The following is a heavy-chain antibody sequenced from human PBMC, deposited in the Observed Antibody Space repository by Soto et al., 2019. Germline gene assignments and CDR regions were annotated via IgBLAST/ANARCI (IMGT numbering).Heavy chain of an antibody. J-gene: IGHJ6*02. CDR3: AKLVVLWFGELYDGMDV. CDR2: ISGSGGST. CDR1: GFTFSSYA. Sequence: HPGGSLRLSCAASGFTFSSYAMSWVRQAPGKGLEWVSAISGSGGSTYYADSVKGRFTISRDDSKNTLYLQMNSLRAEDTAVYYCAKLVVLWFGELYDGMDVWGQGTTVTVSS. D-gene: IGHD3-10*01. V-gene: IGHV3-23*01.